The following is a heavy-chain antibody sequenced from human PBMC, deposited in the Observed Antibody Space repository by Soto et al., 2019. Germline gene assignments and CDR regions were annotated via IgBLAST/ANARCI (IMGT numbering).Heavy chain of an antibody. J-gene: IGHJ2*01. D-gene: IGHD3-3*01. CDR2: ISGSGGST. CDR3: AKAYFFAWLLSYWYFDL. Sequence: EVQLLESGGGLVQPGGSLRLSCAASGFTFSSYAMSWVRQAPGKWLEWVSAISGSGGSTYYADSVKGRFTISRDNSKNTLYLQMNSLRAEDTAVYYCAKAYFFAWLLSYWYFDLWGRGTLVTVSS. V-gene: IGHV3-23*01. CDR1: GFTFSSYA.